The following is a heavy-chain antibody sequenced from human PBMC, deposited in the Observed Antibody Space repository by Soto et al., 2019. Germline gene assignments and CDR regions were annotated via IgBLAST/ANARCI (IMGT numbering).Heavy chain of an antibody. CDR3: ARDGLRYFDWLLPDFDY. V-gene: IGHV3-33*08. CDR1: GFTISNHG. CDR2: IWYDGSNK. D-gene: IGHD3-9*01. Sequence: PGGSLRLPSGASGFTISNHGMHWVLQAPGKGLEWVAVIWYDGSNKYYADSVKGRFTISRDNSKNTLYLQMNSLRAEDTAVYYCARDGLRYFDWLLPDFDYWGQGTLVTVSS. J-gene: IGHJ4*02.